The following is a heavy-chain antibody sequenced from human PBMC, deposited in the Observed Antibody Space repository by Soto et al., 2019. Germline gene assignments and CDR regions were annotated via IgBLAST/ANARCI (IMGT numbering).Heavy chain of an antibody. V-gene: IGHV1-69*12. CDR2: IIPIFGTA. CDR3: ARVRKEDYCYECGMDV. Sequence: QVQLVQSGAEVKKPGSSVKVSCKASGGTFSSYAISWVRQSPGQWLEWMGGIIPIFGTANYAQKCLGRVTISADESPSTAYMGLSSLRSEDTAVYDCARVRKEDYCYECGMDVWSQGTTVAVS. CDR1: GGTFSSYA. J-gene: IGHJ6*02.